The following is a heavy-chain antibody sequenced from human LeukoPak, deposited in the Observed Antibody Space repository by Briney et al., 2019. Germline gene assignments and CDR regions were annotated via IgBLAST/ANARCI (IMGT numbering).Heavy chain of an antibody. CDR1: GGSISSGDYY. D-gene: IGHD2-2*01. J-gene: IGHJ4*02. CDR2: IYYSGST. CDR3: ARGTVVPAAIVDY. V-gene: IGHV4-30-4*01. Sequence: SETLSLTCTVSGGSISSGDYYWSWIRQPPGKGLEWIGYIYYSGSTYYNPSLKSRVTISVDTSKNQFSLKLSSVTAADTAVYYCARGTVVPAAIVDYWGQGTLVTVSS.